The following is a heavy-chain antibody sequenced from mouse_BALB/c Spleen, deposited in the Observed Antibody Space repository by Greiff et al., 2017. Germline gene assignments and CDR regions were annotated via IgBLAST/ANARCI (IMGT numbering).Heavy chain of an antibody. Sequence: EVQLVESGGGLVKPGGSLKLSCAASGFTFSSYAMSWVRQTPEKRLEWVAYISSGGGSTYYPDTVKGRFTISRDNAKNTLYLQMSSLKSEDTAMYYCARHVRRVNYFDYWGQGTTLTVSS. V-gene: IGHV5-12-1*01. J-gene: IGHJ2*01. D-gene: IGHD2-14*01. CDR1: GFTFSSYA. CDR3: ARHVRRVNYFDY. CDR2: ISSGGGST.